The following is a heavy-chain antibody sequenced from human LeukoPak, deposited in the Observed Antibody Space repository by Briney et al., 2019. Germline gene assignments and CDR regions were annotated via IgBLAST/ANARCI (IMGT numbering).Heavy chain of an antibody. Sequence: GGSLRLSCAASGFTFSSYWMSWVRQAPGKGLEWVTNIKKDGSEKYYVDSVKGRFTISRDNAKTSLYLQMNSLRAEDTAVYYCARDLSGVTGYTYGRGIDYWGQGTLVTVSS. V-gene: IGHV3-7*01. CDR3: ARDLSGVTGYTYGRGIDY. J-gene: IGHJ4*02. CDR1: GFTFSSYW. CDR2: IKKDGSEK. D-gene: IGHD5-18*01.